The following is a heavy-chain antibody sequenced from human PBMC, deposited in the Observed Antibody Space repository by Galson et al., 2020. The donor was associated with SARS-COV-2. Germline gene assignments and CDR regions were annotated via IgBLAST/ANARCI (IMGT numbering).Heavy chain of an antibody. Sequence: NSGGSLRLSCEASGFTFSDHYMSWIRQAPGKGLEWISYIASSGDATKYAGSVLGRFTISRDNTKNALFLQMNSLGAEDTAIYYCARDPYTSAYSQYWYFDLWGRGTRVTVSS. CDR3: ARDPYTSAYSQYWYFDL. V-gene: IGHV3-11*01. J-gene: IGHJ2*01. CDR2: IASSGDAT. CDR1: GFTFSDHY. D-gene: IGHD6-19*01.